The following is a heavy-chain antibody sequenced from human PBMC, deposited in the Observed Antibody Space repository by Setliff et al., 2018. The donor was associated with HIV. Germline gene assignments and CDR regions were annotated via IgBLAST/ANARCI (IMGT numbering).Heavy chain of an antibody. CDR1: RGSISSGTYY. V-gene: IGHV4-39*02. Sequence: SETLSLTCTVSRGSISSGTYYWSWIRQPAGKGLEWIGRSHYTGNSYSNPSLKSRLSISVDTSKNHISLKLTSVTAADTAVYYCAREADGIDSWGQGTLVTVSS. D-gene: IGHD6-19*01. J-gene: IGHJ4*02. CDR3: AREADGIDS. CDR2: SHYTGNS.